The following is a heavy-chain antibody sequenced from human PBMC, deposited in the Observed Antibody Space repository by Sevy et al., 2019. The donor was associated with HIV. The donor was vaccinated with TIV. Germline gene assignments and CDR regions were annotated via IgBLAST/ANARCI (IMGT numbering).Heavy chain of an antibody. J-gene: IGHJ6*02. CDR2: ISGSDGAI. CDR1: GFTFSDYY. V-gene: IGHV3-11*01. Sequence: GGSLRLSCVASGFTFSDYYMSWIRQAPGKGLEWVSYISGSDGAIYYADSVKGRFTISRDNTKNSLSLQMTSLTAEDTAVYYCARDHVKDGDLGDYYYFAMDVWGQGTTVTVSS. D-gene: IGHD4-17*01. CDR3: ARDHVKDGDLGDYYYFAMDV.